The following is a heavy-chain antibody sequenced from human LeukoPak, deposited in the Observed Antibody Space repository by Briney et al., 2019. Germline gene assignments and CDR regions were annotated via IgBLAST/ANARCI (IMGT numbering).Heavy chain of an antibody. Sequence: GGSLRLSCAASGFTFKSHWMHWVRQAPGKGLVWVSGINSDGSGTSYADSVKGRFTISRDNAENMLYLRMNSLRAEDTAVYYCTRDWDAFDIWGQGTLVTVSS. J-gene: IGHJ3*02. CDR3: TRDWDAFDI. CDR1: GFTFKSHW. V-gene: IGHV3-74*01. CDR2: INSDGSGT.